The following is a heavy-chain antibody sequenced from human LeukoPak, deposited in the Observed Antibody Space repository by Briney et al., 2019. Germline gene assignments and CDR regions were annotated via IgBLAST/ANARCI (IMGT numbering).Heavy chain of an antibody. CDR2: IKSDGSST. CDR1: GFTFSGYW. CDR3: VRSDWFDP. Sequence: GGSLRLSCVASGFTFSGYWMHCVRQAPGKGLVWVSRIKSDGSSTTYADSVKGRFTVSTDTAKNTRSLQMSTLRDQATAVYYTVRSDWFDPWGQGTVVT. V-gene: IGHV3-74*03. J-gene: IGHJ5*02.